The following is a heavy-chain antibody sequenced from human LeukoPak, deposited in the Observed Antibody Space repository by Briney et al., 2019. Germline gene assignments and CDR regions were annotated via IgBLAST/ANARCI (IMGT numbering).Heavy chain of an antibody. V-gene: IGHV1-2*02. Sequence: ASVKVSCKTSGYTVIDYYTHWLRQAPGQGLEWMGWIYPKGGGTDYAQKFKGRVTLTWDSSISTVYMELTRLTADDTAVYYCARDPPDAVTIDYWGQGTLVTVSS. D-gene: IGHD4-11*01. J-gene: IGHJ4*02. CDR2: IYPKGGGT. CDR3: ARDPPDAVTIDY. CDR1: GYTVIDYY.